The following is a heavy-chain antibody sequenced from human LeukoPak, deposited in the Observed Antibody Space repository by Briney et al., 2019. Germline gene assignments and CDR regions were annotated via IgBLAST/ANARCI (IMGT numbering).Heavy chain of an antibody. CDR3: ASVYGSGSYYPHFDY. V-gene: IGHV3-48*01. Sequence: GGSLRLSCAASGLTFSSYSMNWVRQAPGKGLEWVSYISSSSSTIYYADSVKGRFTISRDNAKNSLYLQMNSLRAEDTAVYYCASVYGSGSYYPHFDYWGQGTLVTVSS. CDR1: GLTFSSYS. D-gene: IGHD3-10*01. J-gene: IGHJ4*02. CDR2: ISSSSSTI.